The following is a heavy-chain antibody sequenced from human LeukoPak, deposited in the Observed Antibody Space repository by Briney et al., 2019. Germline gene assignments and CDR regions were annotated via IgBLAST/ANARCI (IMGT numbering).Heavy chain of an antibody. V-gene: IGHV4-59*01. CDR3: ARPHSYADYYFDY. J-gene: IGHJ4*02. D-gene: IGHD4-17*01. Sequence: SETLSLTCSVSGGSISSDYWSWIRQPPGKGLEWIGYMYHSGSTNYNPSLKSRVTISLATSKKQFSLKLSSVTAADTAVYYCARPHSYADYYFDYWGQGTLVTVSS. CDR2: MYHSGST. CDR1: GGSISSDY.